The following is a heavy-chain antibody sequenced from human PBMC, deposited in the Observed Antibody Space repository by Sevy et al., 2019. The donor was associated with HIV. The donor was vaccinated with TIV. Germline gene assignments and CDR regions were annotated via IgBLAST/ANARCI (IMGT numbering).Heavy chain of an antibody. J-gene: IGHJ4*02. Sequence: GGSLRLSCAASGFTFSSYAFHWVRQAPGKGLEWVAVISFDGRKTDYANSVKGRFTISKDNSKNTLHLRMSRLRGDDTAVYYCARDLQVDLDDWGQGTLVTVSS. CDR1: GFTFSSYA. CDR2: ISFDGRKT. CDR3: ARDLQVDLDD. V-gene: IGHV3-30*04.